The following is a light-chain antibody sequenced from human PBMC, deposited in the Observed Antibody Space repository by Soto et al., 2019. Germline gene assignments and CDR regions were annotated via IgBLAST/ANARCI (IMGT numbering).Light chain of an antibody. J-gene: IGLJ1*01. CDR1: SSYIGPYDH. CDR2: AVS. Sequence: QSALTQPRSVSGSPGQSVTISCTRTSSYIGPYDHVAWYQQHPGKAPKLIIFAVSKRPSGVPDRFSGSKSGNMASLTISGLQAEDEADYYCSSYAGNYIYVFATGTKLTVL. CDR3: SSYAGNYIYV. V-gene: IGLV2-11*01.